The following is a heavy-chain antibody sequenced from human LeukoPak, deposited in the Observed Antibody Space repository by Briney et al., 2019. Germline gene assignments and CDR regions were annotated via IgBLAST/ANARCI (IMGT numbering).Heavy chain of an antibody. Sequence: SETLSLTCAVYGGSFSGYYWSWIRQPPGKGLEWIGEINHSGSTNYNLSLKSRVTISVDTSKNQFSLKLSSVTAADTAVYYCARAYDYYDSSGYFFDYWGQGTLVTVSS. D-gene: IGHD3-22*01. V-gene: IGHV4-34*01. J-gene: IGHJ4*02. CDR3: ARAYDYYDSSGYFFDY. CDR1: GGSFSGYY. CDR2: INHSGST.